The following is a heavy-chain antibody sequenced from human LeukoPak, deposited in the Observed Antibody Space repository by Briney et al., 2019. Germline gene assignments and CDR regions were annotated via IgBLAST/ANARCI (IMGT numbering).Heavy chain of an antibody. Sequence: PGGSLRLSCAASGFTFDDYAMHWVRQAPGKGLEWVSGISWNSGSIGYADSVKGRFTISRDNAKNSLYLQMNSLRAEDTALYYCAKASVVAAQYYFDYWGQGTLVTVSS. J-gene: IGHJ4*02. V-gene: IGHV3-9*01. CDR2: ISWNSGSI. D-gene: IGHD2-15*01. CDR1: GFTFDDYA. CDR3: AKASVVAAQYYFDY.